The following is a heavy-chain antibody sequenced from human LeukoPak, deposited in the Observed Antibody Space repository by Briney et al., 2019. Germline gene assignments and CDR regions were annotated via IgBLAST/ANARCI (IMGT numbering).Heavy chain of an antibody. J-gene: IGHJ3*02. CDR3: ATDYGGNSGAFDI. V-gene: IGHV1-8*02. CDR2: MNPNSGNT. Sequence: ASVKVSCKASGYTFTSYGISWVRQATGRGLEWMGWMNPNSGNTGYAQKFQGRVTMTRNTSISTAYMELSSLRSEDTAVYYCATDYGGNSGAFDIWGQGTMVTVSS. CDR1: GYTFTSYG. D-gene: IGHD4-23*01.